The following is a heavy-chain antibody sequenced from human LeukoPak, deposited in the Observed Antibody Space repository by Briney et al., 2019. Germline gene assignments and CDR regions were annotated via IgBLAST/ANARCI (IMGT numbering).Heavy chain of an antibody. Sequence: SETLSLTCTVSGGSISSYYWSWIRQPPGKGLEWIGYIYYSGSTNYNPSLKSRVTISVDTSKNQFSLKLGSVTAADTAVYYCAREGVVRGSEAFDIWGQGTMVTVSS. J-gene: IGHJ3*02. CDR3: AREGVVRGSEAFDI. D-gene: IGHD3-10*01. CDR1: GGSISSYY. CDR2: IYYSGST. V-gene: IGHV4-59*12.